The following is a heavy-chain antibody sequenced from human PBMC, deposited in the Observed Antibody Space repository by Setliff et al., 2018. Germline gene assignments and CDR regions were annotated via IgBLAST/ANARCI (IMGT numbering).Heavy chain of an antibody. V-gene: IGHV1-18*01. CDR3: ARTYYYDSSGSVFDY. D-gene: IGHD3-22*01. Sequence: ASVTVSCKASGYTFTSYGISWVRQAPGQGLEWMGWISAYNGNTNYAQKLQGRVTMTTDTSTSTAYMELRSLRSDDTAVYYCARTYYYDSSGSVFDYWGQGTLVTVSS. CDR1: GYTFTSYG. J-gene: IGHJ4*02. CDR2: ISAYNGNT.